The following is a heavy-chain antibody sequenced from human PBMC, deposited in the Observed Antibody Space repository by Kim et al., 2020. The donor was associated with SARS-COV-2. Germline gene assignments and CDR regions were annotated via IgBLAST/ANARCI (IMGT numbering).Heavy chain of an antibody. J-gene: IGHJ6*02. CDR1: GFTFSSYE. CDR3: ARGLSTYYDFWSGYSGGMDV. V-gene: IGHV3-48*03. Sequence: GGSLRLSCAASGFTFSSYEMNWVRQAPGKGLEWVSYISSSGSTIYYADSVKGRFTISRDNAKNSLYLQMNSLRAEDTAVYYCARGLSTYYDFWSGYSGGMDVWGQGTTVTVSS. CDR2: ISSSGSTI. D-gene: IGHD3-3*01.